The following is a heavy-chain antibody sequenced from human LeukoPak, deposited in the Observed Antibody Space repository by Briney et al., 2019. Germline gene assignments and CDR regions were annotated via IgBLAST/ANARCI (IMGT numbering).Heavy chain of an antibody. V-gene: IGHV3-30*18. CDR3: AKDRAPWFGETNDY. CDR1: GFTFRNYG. Sequence: GGSLRLSCAASGFTFRNYGMHWVRQAPGKGLEWVAVMSYDGSNEYYADSAKGRFTISRDNSKNTLYQQMNSLRAEDTAVYYCAKDRAPWFGETNDYWGQGTLVTVSS. J-gene: IGHJ4*02. D-gene: IGHD3-10*01. CDR2: MSYDGSNE.